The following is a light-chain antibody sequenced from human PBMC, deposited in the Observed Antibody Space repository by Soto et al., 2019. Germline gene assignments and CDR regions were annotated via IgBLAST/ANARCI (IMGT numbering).Light chain of an antibody. Sequence: TLSLFPGERATLSCRASQRVSSTYFAWYRQKPGQPPRLLIYGASKRATGVPDRVSGSGSGTDFTLTINRLEPEDFAVYYCQHYASSPPGFTFGPGTKVDIK. V-gene: IGKV3-20*01. CDR2: GAS. CDR1: QRVSSTY. J-gene: IGKJ3*01. CDR3: QHYASSPPGFT.